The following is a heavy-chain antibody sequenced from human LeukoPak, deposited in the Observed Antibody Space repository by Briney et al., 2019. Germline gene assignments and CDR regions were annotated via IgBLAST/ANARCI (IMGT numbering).Heavy chain of an antibody. CDR2: IRSKANSYAT. V-gene: IGHV3-73*01. CDR3: TRLHRSGSFYPYDAFDI. Sequence: GGSLRLSCAASGFTFSGSAMHWVRQASGKGLEWVGRIRSKANSYATAYAASVKGRFTISRDDSKNTAYLQMNSLKTEDTAVYYCTRLHRSGSFYPYDAFDIWGQGTMVTVSS. J-gene: IGHJ3*02. D-gene: IGHD3-10*01. CDR1: GFTFSGSA.